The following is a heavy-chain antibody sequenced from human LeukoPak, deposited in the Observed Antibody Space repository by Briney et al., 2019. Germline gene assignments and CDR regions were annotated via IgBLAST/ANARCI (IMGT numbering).Heavy chain of an antibody. CDR3: ARHVGGYDFWSGYLNWFDP. CDR1: GGSFSGYY. V-gene: IGHV4-59*08. CDR2: IYYSGST. D-gene: IGHD3-3*01. Sequence: SETLSLTCAVYGGSFSGYYWNWIRQPPGKGLEWIGYIYYSGSTNYNPSLKSRVTISVDTSKNQFSLKLSSVTAADTAVYYCARHVGGYDFWSGYLNWFDPWGQGTLVTVSS. J-gene: IGHJ5*02.